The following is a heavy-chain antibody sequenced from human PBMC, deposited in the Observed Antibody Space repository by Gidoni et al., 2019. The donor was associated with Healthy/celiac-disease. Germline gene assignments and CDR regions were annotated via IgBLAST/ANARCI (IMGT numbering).Heavy chain of an antibody. D-gene: IGHD3-10*01. Sequence: QVQLQQLAAGPLKPSETLSLTCAVYGGSFSGYYWGRIRQPPGKGLEWIGEINHSGSTNYNPSLKSRVTISVDTSKNQFSLKLSSVTAAETAVYYCARGRTTMVFRENYGMDVWGQGTTVTVSS. V-gene: IGHV4-34*01. CDR2: INHSGST. J-gene: IGHJ6*02. CDR1: GGSFSGYY. CDR3: ARGRTTMVFRENYGMDV.